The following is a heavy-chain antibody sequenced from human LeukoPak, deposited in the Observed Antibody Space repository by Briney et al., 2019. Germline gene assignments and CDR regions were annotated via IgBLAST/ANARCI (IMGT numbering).Heavy chain of an antibody. CDR2: ISAYNGNT. CDR3: ARAVRRHYYYGMDV. Sequence: VKVSCKASGYTFTSYGISWVRQAPGQGLEWMGWISAYNGNTNYAQKLQGRVTMTTDTSTSTAYMELRSLRSDDTAVYYCARAVRRHYYYGMDVWGQGTTVTVSS. CDR1: GYTFTSYG. J-gene: IGHJ6*02. V-gene: IGHV1-18*01. D-gene: IGHD1-1*01.